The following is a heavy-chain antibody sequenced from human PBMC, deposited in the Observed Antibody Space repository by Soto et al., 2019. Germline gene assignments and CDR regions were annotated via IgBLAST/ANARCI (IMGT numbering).Heavy chain of an antibody. J-gene: IGHJ4*02. Sequence: EVQLVESGGGLVQPGGSLRLSCAASGFTFRKYWMHWVRQVPGKGLEWGSRISSDGGNIIYADSVEGRFTISRDNAKSTLYLQMNSLTAEDTAAYYCGRDQSVAGPTTLDSWGQGTLVTVSS. D-gene: IGHD6-19*01. CDR1: GFTFRKYW. CDR2: ISSDGGNI. V-gene: IGHV3-74*01. CDR3: GRDQSVAGPTTLDS.